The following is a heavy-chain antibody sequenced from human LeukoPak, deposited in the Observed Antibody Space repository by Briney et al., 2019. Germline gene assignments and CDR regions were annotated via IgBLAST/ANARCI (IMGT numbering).Heavy chain of an antibody. CDR2: IYSGGST. CDR1: GFTVSSNY. D-gene: IGHD1-26*01. Sequence: GGSLRLSCAASGFTVSSNYMSWVRQAPGKGLEWVPVIYSGGSTYYADSVKGRFTISRDNSKNTLYLQMNSLRAEDTAVYYCARAPVGLFDYWGQGTLVTVSS. CDR3: ARAPVGLFDY. V-gene: IGHV3-66*01. J-gene: IGHJ4*02.